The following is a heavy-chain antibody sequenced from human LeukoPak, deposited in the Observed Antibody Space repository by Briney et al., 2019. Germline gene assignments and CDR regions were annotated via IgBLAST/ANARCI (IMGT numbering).Heavy chain of an antibody. Sequence: SETLSLTCTVSGGSISSSSYYWGWIRQPPGKGLEWIGSIYYSGSTYYNPSLKSRVTISVDTSKNQFSLKLSSVTAADTAVYYCASTGHSGYDEYDAFDIWGQGTMVTVSS. CDR1: GGSISSSSYY. V-gene: IGHV4-39*01. CDR2: IYYSGST. D-gene: IGHD5-12*01. CDR3: ASTGHSGYDEYDAFDI. J-gene: IGHJ3*02.